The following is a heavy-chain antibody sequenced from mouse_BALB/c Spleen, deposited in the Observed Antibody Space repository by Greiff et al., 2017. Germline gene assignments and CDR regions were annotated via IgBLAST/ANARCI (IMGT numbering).Heavy chain of an antibody. CDR3: ARSTLLRGAWFAY. D-gene: IGHD1-2*01. V-gene: IGHV1-80*01. Sequence: QVQLKQSGAELVRPGSSVKISCKASGYAFSSYWMNWVKQRPGQGLEWIGQIYPGDGDTNYNGKFKGKATLTADKSSSTAYMQLSSLTSEDSAVYFCARSTLLRGAWFAYWGQGTLVTVSA. J-gene: IGHJ3*01. CDR1: GYAFSSYW. CDR2: IYPGDGDT.